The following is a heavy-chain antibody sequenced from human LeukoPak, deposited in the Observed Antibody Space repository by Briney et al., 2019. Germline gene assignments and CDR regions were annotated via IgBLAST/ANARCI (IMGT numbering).Heavy chain of an antibody. Sequence: GGSLTLSCAASGFTFNDYARHWVRQPPGKGLEWVSVISWNGAYIVDAHSEKGRFTISRADAKDSLYLHMSSWRAEETAMYYCVKGQGRNSPYNYYYM. D-gene: IGHD1/OR15-1a*01. CDR3: VKGQGRNSPYNYYYM. V-gene: IGHV3-9*01. CDR1: GFTFNDYA. CDR2: ISWNGAYI. J-gene: IGHJ6*03.